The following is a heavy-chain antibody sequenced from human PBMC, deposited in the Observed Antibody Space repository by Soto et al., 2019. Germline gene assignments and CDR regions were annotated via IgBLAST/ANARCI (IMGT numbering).Heavy chain of an antibody. CDR1: GFTFSSYW. CDR2: IKQDGSGK. V-gene: IGHV3-7*04. Sequence: GGSLRLSCAASGFTFSSYWMSWVRQAPGKGLEWVANIKQDGSGKYYVDSVKGRFTISRDNAKNSMYLQMNSLRAEDTAVYYCARVSGYCSSTSCPPIDYWGQGTLVTVSS. J-gene: IGHJ4*02. CDR3: ARVSGYCSSTSCPPIDY. D-gene: IGHD2-2*03.